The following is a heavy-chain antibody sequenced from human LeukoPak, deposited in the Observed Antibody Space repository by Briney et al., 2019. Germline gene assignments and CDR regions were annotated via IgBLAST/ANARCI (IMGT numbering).Heavy chain of an antibody. CDR3: ARGHIFDWSLSDDY. Sequence: ASGTLSLTCAVSGGSISSSNWWSWVRQPPGKGLEWIGEIYHSGSTNYNPSLKSRATISVDKSKNQFSLKLSSVTAADTAVYYCARGHIFDWSLSDDYWGQGTLVTVSS. CDR1: GGSISSSNW. V-gene: IGHV4-4*02. CDR2: IYHSGST. D-gene: IGHD3-9*01. J-gene: IGHJ4*02.